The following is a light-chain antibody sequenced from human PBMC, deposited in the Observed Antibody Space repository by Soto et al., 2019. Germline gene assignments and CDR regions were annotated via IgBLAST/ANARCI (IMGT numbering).Light chain of an antibody. V-gene: IGKV3-15*01. Sequence: EVVLTQSLATLSVSPGDRATLSCRASQSVSRNLAWYQQKPGQAPRLLIYGASTRATGVPARFSGSGSATEFTLSISSLQSEDVVVYYCQQYVDWPPETFGQGTKLEI. J-gene: IGKJ2*01. CDR3: QQYVDWPPET. CDR2: GAS. CDR1: QSVSRN.